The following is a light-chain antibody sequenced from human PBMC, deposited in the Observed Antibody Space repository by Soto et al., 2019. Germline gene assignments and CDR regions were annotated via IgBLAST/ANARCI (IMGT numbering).Light chain of an antibody. CDR3: AAWDDSLNGPDYV. J-gene: IGLJ1*01. CDR1: SSNIGSNT. Sequence: QSVLTQPPSASGTPGQRVIIPCSGSSSNIGSNTVNWYQQLPGTAPKLLIYSNNQRPSGVPDRFSGSKSGTSASLAISGLQSEDEADYYCAAWDDSLNGPDYVFGTGTKVTVL. CDR2: SNN. V-gene: IGLV1-44*01.